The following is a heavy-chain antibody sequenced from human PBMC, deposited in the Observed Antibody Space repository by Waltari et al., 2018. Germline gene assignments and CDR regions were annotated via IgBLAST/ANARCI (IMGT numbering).Heavy chain of an antibody. CDR1: GYTFTSYD. CDR3: ARPEKTYYDFWSGSYACYY. Sequence: QVQLVQSGAEVKKPGASVKVSCKASGYTFTSYDINWVRQATGPGLEWMGWMNPNSGNTGYAQKFQGRVTMTRNTSISTAYMELSSLRSEDTAVYYCARPEKTYYDFWSGSYACYYWGQGTLVTVSS. J-gene: IGHJ4*02. CDR2: MNPNSGNT. D-gene: IGHD3-3*01. V-gene: IGHV1-8*01.